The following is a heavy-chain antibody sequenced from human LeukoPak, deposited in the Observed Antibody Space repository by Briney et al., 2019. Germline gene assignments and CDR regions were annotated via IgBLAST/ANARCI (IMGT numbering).Heavy chain of an antibody. CDR2: IRNKANNYAT. CDR3: TYTSSSGVVY. Sequence: GGSLKLSCAASGFTFSVSAMYWVRQASGKGLEWVGRIRNKANNYATAYAASLKGRFTISRDDSKNTAYLQMNSLETEDTAMYYCTYTSSSGVVYWGQGTLVTVSS. V-gene: IGHV3-73*01. J-gene: IGHJ4*02. D-gene: IGHD6-6*01. CDR1: GFTFSVSA.